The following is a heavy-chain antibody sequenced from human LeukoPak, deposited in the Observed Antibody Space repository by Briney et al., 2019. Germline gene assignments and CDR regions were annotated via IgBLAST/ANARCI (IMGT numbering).Heavy chain of an antibody. V-gene: IGHV4-38-2*02. J-gene: IGHJ4*02. CDR2: IYHSGST. CDR1: GHSISGGYY. Sequence: SGTLSLTCTVSGHSISGGYYWGWIRQPPGKGLEWIGSIYHSGSTYYNPSLKSRVTISVDTSKNQFSLKLNSVTAADTAVYYCAREPLVNDFWSGYVDYWGQGTLVTVSS. D-gene: IGHD3-3*01. CDR3: AREPLVNDFWSGYVDY.